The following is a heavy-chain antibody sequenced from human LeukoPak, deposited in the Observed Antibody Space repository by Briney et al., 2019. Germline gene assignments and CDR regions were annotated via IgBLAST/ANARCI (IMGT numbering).Heavy chain of an antibody. CDR2: INSDGSST. CDR1: GFTFSSYW. V-gene: IGHV3-74*01. CDR3: ARGPTTYYDFWSGYYAY. Sequence: PGGSLRLSCAASGFTFSSYWMHWVRQAPGTGPVWVSRINSDGSSTSYADSVKGRFTISRDNAKNTLYLQMNSLRAEDTAVYYCARGPTTYYDFWSGYYAYWGQGTLVTVSS. D-gene: IGHD3-3*01. J-gene: IGHJ4*02.